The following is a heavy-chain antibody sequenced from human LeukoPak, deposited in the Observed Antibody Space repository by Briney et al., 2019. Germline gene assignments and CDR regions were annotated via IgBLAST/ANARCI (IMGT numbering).Heavy chain of an antibody. J-gene: IGHJ4*02. CDR3: AREGWGATPPSDY. D-gene: IGHD1-26*01. CDR1: GGSFSGYY. Sequence: PSETLSLTCAVYGGSFSGYYWSWICQPPGKGLEWIGEINHSGSTYYNPSLKSRVTISVDRSKNQFSLKLSSVTAADTAVYYCAREGWGATPPSDYWGQGTLVTVSS. V-gene: IGHV4-34*01. CDR2: INHSGST.